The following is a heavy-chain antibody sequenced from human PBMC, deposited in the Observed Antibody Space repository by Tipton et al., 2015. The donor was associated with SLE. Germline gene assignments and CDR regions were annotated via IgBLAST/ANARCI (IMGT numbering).Heavy chain of an antibody. Sequence: TLSLTCTVSDGSISDSYWTWIRQPAGEGLEWIGRIYASGSTNYNPSLRGRAAMSVDTSKSHFSLKLTSVTAADTAVYYCAKNGDYSSPPEYFQHWGQGTLVTVSS. J-gene: IGHJ1*01. CDR2: IYASGST. CDR3: AKNGDYSSPPEYFQH. CDR1: DGSISDSY. V-gene: IGHV4-4*07. D-gene: IGHD6-19*01.